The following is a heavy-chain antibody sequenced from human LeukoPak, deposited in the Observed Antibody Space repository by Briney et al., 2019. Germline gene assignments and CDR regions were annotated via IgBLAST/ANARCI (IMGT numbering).Heavy chain of an antibody. CDR3: ARPDNLPNAFDI. V-gene: IGHV5-51*01. CDR2: IYPGDSVP. Sequence: GESLKISCKGSGYRFTSYWIAWVRQLHGKGLEWMRIIYPGDSVPRYSPSFQGQVTFSADRSISTAYLQWSSLKASDTAMYYCARPDNLPNAFDIWGQGTMVTVSS. J-gene: IGHJ3*02. CDR1: GYRFTSYW. D-gene: IGHD1-1*01.